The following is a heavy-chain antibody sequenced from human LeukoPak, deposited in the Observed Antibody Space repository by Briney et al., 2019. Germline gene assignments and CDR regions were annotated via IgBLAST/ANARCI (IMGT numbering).Heavy chain of an antibody. J-gene: IGHJ4*02. CDR1: GYTFTGYY. V-gene: IGHV1-2*06. D-gene: IGHD6-13*01. Sequence: ASVKVSCKASGYTFTGYYMHWVRQAPGQGLEWMGRINPNSGGTNYAQKFQGRVTMTRDTSISTAYMELSRLRSDDTAVYYCAIMSPQQRGLGVYWGQGTLVTVSS. CDR3: AIMSPQQRGLGVY. CDR2: INPNSGGT.